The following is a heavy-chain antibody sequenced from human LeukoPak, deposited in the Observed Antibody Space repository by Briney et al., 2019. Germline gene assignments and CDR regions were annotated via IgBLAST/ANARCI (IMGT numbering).Heavy chain of an antibody. J-gene: IGHJ3*02. V-gene: IGHV3-23*01. D-gene: IGHD6-19*01. CDR2: LSGSGIST. Sequence: PGGSLRLSCAASGFTFSSYAMSWVRQAPGKGLEWVSALSGSGISTYYADSVKGRFTISRDNSKNTLYLQMNSLRAEDTAVYYCAKDPKAVAGTEDDAFDIWGQGTMVTVSS. CDR1: GFTFSSYA. CDR3: AKDPKAVAGTEDDAFDI.